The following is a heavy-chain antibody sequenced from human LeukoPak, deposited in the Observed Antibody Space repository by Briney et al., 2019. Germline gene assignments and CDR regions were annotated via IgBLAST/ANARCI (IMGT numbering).Heavy chain of an antibody. J-gene: IGHJ3*02. Sequence: PGGSLTLFCSASGFTFSRLLLSWARQAPGQGLVWVANIKHDGSQKYYVDSAKGRFTISRDNAKNSVYLQMNSLTAEDTAVYYCARDGMGDIKAFDMWGQGTMVTVSS. CDR3: ARDGMGDIKAFDM. CDR2: IKHDGSQK. D-gene: IGHD2-15*01. CDR1: GFTFSRLL. V-gene: IGHV3-7*05.